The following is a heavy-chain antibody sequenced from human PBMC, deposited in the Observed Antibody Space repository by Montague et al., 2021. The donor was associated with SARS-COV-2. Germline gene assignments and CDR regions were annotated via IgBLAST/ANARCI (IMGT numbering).Heavy chain of an antibody. V-gene: IGHV3-74*01. CDR3: ARGGSSGLGY. J-gene: IGHJ4*02. D-gene: IGHD6-6*01. CDR2: INSDGTII. Sequence: SLRLSCAASGFTVSNYWMHWVRQAPGKGLVWVSHINSDGTIINYADSVKGRFAISRDSAQNTLYLQMNSLRVEDTAVYYCARGGSSGLGYWGQGTLVTVSS. CDR1: GFTVSNYW.